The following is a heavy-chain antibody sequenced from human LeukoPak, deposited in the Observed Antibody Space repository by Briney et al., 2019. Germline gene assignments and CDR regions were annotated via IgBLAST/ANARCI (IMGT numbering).Heavy chain of an antibody. Sequence: SETLSLTCTVAGGSISSYYWSWIRQPPGKGLEWMGYIYYSGSTNYNPSLKSRGNISVDTSKTQFSLKLSSVTAADTAVYYCARDGGYSYANWFDPWGQGTLVTVSS. CDR1: GGSISSYY. CDR3: ARDGGYSYANWFDP. CDR2: IYYSGST. J-gene: IGHJ5*02. D-gene: IGHD5-18*01. V-gene: IGHV4-59*01.